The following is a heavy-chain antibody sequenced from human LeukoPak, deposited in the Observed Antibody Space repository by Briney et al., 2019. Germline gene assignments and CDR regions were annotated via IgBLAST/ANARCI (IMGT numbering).Heavy chain of an antibody. CDR1: GFTFSAYG. D-gene: IGHD1-14*01. CDR2: IRNDGSIK. V-gene: IGHV3-30*02. J-gene: IGHJ5*02. Sequence: GGSLRLSCAASGFTFSAYGMHWVRQAPGKGLEWVAFIRNDGSIKYYADSVKGRFTVSRDNSKNTLYVQMNSLSAEDTAVYYCAKDTTPPKAGLDPWGQGTLVTVSS. CDR3: AKDTTPPKAGLDP.